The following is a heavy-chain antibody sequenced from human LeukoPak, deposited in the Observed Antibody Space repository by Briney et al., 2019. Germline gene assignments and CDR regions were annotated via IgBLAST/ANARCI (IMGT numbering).Heavy chain of an antibody. D-gene: IGHD3-22*01. CDR2: IYSGGGT. V-gene: IGHV3-66*01. Sequence: GGSLRLSCAASGFTVSSNYMSWVRQAPGKGLEWVSVIYSGGGTYYADSVKGRFTISRDSSKNTLYLQMNSLRAEDTAVYYCAGDSSGYYYVRGWDYWGQGTLVTVSS. CDR3: AGDSSGYYYVRGWDY. CDR1: GFTVSSNY. J-gene: IGHJ4*02.